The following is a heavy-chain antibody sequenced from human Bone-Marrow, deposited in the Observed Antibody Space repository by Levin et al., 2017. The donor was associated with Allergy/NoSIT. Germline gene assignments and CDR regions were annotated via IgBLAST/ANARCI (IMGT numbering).Heavy chain of an antibody. D-gene: IGHD4-17*01. J-gene: IGHJ6*02. CDR3: SRVPTVTFQSYYYGMDL. Sequence: PGGSLRLSCLGSGFKFGDDALSWFRQAPGKGLEWVGYIRSKAYGGTTEYAASVKGRFTISRDDSKSIAYLQMNSLKTDDTGVYYCSRVPTVTFQSYYYGMDLWGQGTTLTVSS. V-gene: IGHV3-49*03. CDR2: IRSKAYGGTT. CDR1: GFKFGDDA.